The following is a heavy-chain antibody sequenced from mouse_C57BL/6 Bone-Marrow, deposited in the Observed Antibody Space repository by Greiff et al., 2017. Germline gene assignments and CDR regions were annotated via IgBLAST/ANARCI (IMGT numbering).Heavy chain of an antibody. CDR1: GFTFSDYY. CDR2: INYDGSST. Sequence: EVMVVESEGGLVQPGSSMKLSCTASGFTFSDYYMAWVRQVPEKGLEWVANINYDGSSTYYLDSLKSRFIISRDNAKNILYLQMSSLTSEDTATYYCARVDYGSSYGYYAMDYWGQGTTVTVSS. D-gene: IGHD1-1*01. CDR3: ARVDYGSSYGYYAMDY. J-gene: IGHJ4*01. V-gene: IGHV5-16*01.